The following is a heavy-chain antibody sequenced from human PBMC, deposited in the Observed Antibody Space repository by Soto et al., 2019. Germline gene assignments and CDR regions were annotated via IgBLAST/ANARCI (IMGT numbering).Heavy chain of an antibody. D-gene: IGHD1-26*01. V-gene: IGHV4-31*03. J-gene: IGHJ5*02. CDR1: GGSINSHNYY. CDR2: INYSGRA. Sequence: QVQLQESGPGLVKPSQTLSLTCTVSGGSINSHNYYWSWIRQHPGKGLEWIGYINYSGRAYYNPSLKSRVSIVADTSMNQLSLRLSSVTAADTAVYYCARDVASGAGRSGISWFDPWGQGTLVTVSS. CDR3: ARDVASGAGRSGISWFDP.